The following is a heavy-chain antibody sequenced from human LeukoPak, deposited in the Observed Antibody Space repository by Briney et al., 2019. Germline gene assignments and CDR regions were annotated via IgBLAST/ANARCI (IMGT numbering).Heavy chain of an antibody. Sequence: ASVKVSCKASGYTFTSYAMNWVRQAPGQGLEWMGWINTNTGNPTYAQGFTGRFVFSLDTSVSTAYLQISSLKAEDTAVYYCASGIVGRWLQFAKNYYYGMDVWGQGTTVTVSS. CDR2: INTNTGNP. CDR1: GYTFTSYA. J-gene: IGHJ6*02. D-gene: IGHD5-24*01. CDR3: ASGIVGRWLQFAKNYYYGMDV. V-gene: IGHV7-4-1*02.